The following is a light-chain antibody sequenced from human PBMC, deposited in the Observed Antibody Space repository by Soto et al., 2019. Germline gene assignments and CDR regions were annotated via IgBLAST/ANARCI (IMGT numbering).Light chain of an antibody. J-gene: IGLJ2*01. CDR2: RNN. CDR3: AAWDDRLSGPV. V-gene: IGLV1-47*01. Sequence: QSVLTQPPSASGTPGQRVTISCSGSSSNIGSNYVYWYQQFPGPAPKLLIYRNNQRPSGVPDRFSGSKSGTSASLAISGLRSEDEADYYCAAWDDRLSGPVFGGGTKLTVL. CDR1: SSNIGSNY.